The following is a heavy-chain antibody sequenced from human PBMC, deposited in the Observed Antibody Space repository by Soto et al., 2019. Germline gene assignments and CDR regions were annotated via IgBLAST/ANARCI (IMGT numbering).Heavy chain of an antibody. V-gene: IGHV4-31*03. CDR2: IYYSGST. D-gene: IGHD3-10*01. Sequence: SETLSLTCTVSGGSISSGGYYWSWIRQHPGKGLEWIGYIYYSGSTYYNPSLKSRVTISVDTSKNQFSLKLSSVTAADTAVYYCARETPSYYYYGSGSYYGGMDVWGQGTTVT. J-gene: IGHJ6*01. CDR1: GGSISSGGYY. CDR3: ARETPSYYYYGSGSYYGGMDV.